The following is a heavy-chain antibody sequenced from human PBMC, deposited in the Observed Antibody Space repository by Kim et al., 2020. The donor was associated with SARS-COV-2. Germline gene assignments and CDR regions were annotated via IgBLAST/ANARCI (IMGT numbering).Heavy chain of an antibody. J-gene: IGHJ4*02. CDR3: ARGRLLLLWFGELSRFDY. D-gene: IGHD3-10*01. V-gene: IGHV4-34*01. Sequence: KSRVTIKVDTAKNQFSLKLRSVTAADTAVYYCARGRLLLLWFGELSRFDYWGQGTLVTVSS.